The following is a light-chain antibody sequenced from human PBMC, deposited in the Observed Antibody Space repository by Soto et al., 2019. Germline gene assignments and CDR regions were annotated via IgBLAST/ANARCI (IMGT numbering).Light chain of an antibody. Sequence: QSALTQPASVSGSPGQSITISCTGTSSDVGGYNYVSWYQQHPGKAPKLMIYDVSNRPSGVSNRFSGSKSCNTASLTISGLQAEDEADSYCSSYTSSSTLVFGGGTKLTVL. CDR1: SSDVGGYNY. CDR3: SSYTSSSTLV. V-gene: IGLV2-14*01. J-gene: IGLJ2*01. CDR2: DVS.